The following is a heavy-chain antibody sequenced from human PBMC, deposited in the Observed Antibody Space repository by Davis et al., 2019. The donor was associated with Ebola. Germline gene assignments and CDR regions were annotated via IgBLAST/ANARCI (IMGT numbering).Heavy chain of an antibody. CDR2: ISSSGSTI. CDR3: ARVGPSGRFLEWLAYYYGMDV. V-gene: IGHV3-48*03. CDR1: GFTFSSYE. D-gene: IGHD3-3*01. Sequence: GESLKISCAASGFTFSSYEMNWVRQAPGKGLEWVSYISSSGSTIYYADSVKGRFTISRDNAKNSLYLQMNSLRAEDTAVYYCARVGPSGRFLEWLAYYYGMDVWGQGTTVTVSS. J-gene: IGHJ6*02.